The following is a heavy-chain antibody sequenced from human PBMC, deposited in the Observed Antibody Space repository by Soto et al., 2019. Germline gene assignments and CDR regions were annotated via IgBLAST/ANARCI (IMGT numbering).Heavy chain of an antibody. D-gene: IGHD2-15*01. CDR2: INAGNGNT. CDR1: GYTFTSYA. V-gene: IGHV1-3*01. Sequence: GASVKVSRKASGYTFTSYAMHWVRQAPGQRLEWMGWINAGNGNTKYSQKFQGRVTITRDTSASTAYMELSSLRSEDTAVYYCARGSPPLLIDYWGQGTLVTVSS. CDR3: ARGSPPLLIDY. J-gene: IGHJ4*02.